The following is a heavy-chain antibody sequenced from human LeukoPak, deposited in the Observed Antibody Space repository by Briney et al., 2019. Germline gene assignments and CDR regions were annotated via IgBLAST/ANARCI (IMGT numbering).Heavy chain of an antibody. J-gene: IGHJ4*02. D-gene: IGHD3-22*01. CDR2: IYTSGST. V-gene: IGHV4-4*07. Sequence: PSETLSLTCTVSGGSISSYYWSWIRQPAGKGLEWIGRIYTSGSTNYNPSLKSRVTMSVDTSKNQFSLKLSSVTAADTAVYYCARGGYYDSSGYQFGDYWGQGTLVTVSS. CDR3: ARGGYYDSSGYQFGDY. CDR1: GGSISSYY.